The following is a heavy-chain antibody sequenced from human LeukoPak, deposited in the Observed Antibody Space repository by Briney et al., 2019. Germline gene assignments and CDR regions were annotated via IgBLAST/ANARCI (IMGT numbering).Heavy chain of an antibody. Sequence: ASVKVSCKASGGTFSSYAISWVRQAPGQGLEWVGGIIPIFGTANYAQKFQGRVTITADESTSTAYMELSSLRSEDTAVYYCARVPERQPAYWYFDPWGRGTLVTVSS. J-gene: IGHJ2*01. CDR1: GGTFSSYA. CDR2: IIPIFGTA. CDR3: ARVPERQPAYWYFDP. D-gene: IGHD1-1*01. V-gene: IGHV1-69*13.